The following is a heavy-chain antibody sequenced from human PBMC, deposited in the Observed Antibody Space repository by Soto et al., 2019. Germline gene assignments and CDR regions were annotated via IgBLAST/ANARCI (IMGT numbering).Heavy chain of an antibody. CDR1: GGTFSSYA. Sequence: VASVKVSCKASGGTFSSYAISWVRQAPGQGLEWMGGIIPIFGTANYAQKFQGRVTLTTDTSTSTAYMELRSLRSNDTAIYYCAMVDVYVTPSPQDVWGQGTTVTVSS. CDR2: IIPIFGTA. V-gene: IGHV1-69*05. D-gene: IGHD3-16*01. CDR3: AMVDVYVTPSPQDV. J-gene: IGHJ6*02.